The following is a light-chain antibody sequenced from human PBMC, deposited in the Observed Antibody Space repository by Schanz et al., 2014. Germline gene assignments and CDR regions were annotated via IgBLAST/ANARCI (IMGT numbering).Light chain of an antibody. Sequence: QSVLTQPPSVSGAPGQRVTISCTGSSSNIGAGYDVHWYQQLPGTAPKLLIYGNSNRPSGGPGRFSGSRSGTSASLAITGLQAEDEADYYCCSYAGSDTLLFGGGTKVTVL. J-gene: IGLJ2*01. CDR2: GNS. V-gene: IGLV1-40*01. CDR3: CSYAGSDTLL. CDR1: SSNIGAGYD.